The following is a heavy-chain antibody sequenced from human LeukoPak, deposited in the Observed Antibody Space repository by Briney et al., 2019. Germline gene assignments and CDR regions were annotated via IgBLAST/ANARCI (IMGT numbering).Heavy chain of an antibody. Sequence: PSQTLSLTCTVSGGSISSGSYYWTWIRQPGGKGLEWIGRIYTSGSTNYNPSLKSRVTISVDTSKNQFSLKLSSVTAADTAVYYCARGGYGSGTYYFDYWGQGTLVTVSS. V-gene: IGHV4-61*02. D-gene: IGHD3-10*01. J-gene: IGHJ4*02. CDR3: ARGGYGSGTYYFDY. CDR1: GGSISSGSYY. CDR2: IYTSGST.